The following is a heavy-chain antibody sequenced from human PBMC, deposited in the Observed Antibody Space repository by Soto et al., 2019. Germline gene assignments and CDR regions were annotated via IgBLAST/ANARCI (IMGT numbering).Heavy chain of an antibody. CDR1: GGSISSYY. CDR3: ASLIYGNYDGWFDH. CDR2: IYYSGST. V-gene: IGHV4-59*01. Sequence: QVQLQESGPGLVKPSETLSLTCTVSGGSISSYYWSWIRQPPGKGLEWIGYIYYSGSTNYNPSLKSRATISVDTTKNQFSQHLSSVTDAYTAEYYCASLIYGNYDGWFDHWGQGTLVTVSS. D-gene: IGHD4-17*01. J-gene: IGHJ5*02.